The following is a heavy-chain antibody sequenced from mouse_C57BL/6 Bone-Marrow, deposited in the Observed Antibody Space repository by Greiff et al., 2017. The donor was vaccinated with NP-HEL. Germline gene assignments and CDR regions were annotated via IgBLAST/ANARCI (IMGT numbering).Heavy chain of an antibody. CDR3: ARDLGYYYGSSYVSAMDY. Sequence: EVMLVESGGGLVKPGGSLKLSCAASGFTFSSCAMSWVRQTPEKRLEWVATISDGGSYTYYPDNVKGRFTISRDNAKNNLYLQMSHLKSEDTAMYYCARDLGYYYGSSYVSAMDYWGQGTSVTVSS. V-gene: IGHV5-4*01. J-gene: IGHJ4*01. CDR1: GFTFSSCA. CDR2: ISDGGSYT. D-gene: IGHD1-1*01.